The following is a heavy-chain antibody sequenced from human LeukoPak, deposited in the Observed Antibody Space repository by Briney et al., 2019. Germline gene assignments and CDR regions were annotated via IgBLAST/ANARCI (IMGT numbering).Heavy chain of an antibody. CDR2: ISGSGGST. J-gene: IGHJ4*02. CDR3: AKAAVIYYYGSGSYSH. CDR1: GFTFSSYA. D-gene: IGHD3-10*01. Sequence: PGGSLRLSCAASGFTFSSYAMSWVRQAPGKGLEWVSAISGSGGSTYYADSVKGRFTISRDNSKNTLYLQMNSLRAEDTAVYYCAKAAVIYYYGSGSYSHWGQGTLVTVSS. V-gene: IGHV3-23*01.